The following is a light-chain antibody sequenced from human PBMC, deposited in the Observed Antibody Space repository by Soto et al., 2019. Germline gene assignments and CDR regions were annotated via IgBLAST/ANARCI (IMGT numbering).Light chain of an antibody. J-gene: IGKJ4*01. CDR3: QQRSNWPRLT. CDR2: GAS. V-gene: IGKV3D-20*02. Sequence: EIVLTQSPGTLSLSPGERATLSCRASESVRSSYLAWYQQNPGQAPRLLIYGASTRATGIPDRFTGSGSGTDFTLSVSRLEPEDFAVYYCQQRSNWPRLTFGGGTKVDIK. CDR1: ESVRSSY.